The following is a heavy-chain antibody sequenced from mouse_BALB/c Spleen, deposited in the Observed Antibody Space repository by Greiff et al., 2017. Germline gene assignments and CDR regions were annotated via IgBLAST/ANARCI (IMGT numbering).Heavy chain of an antibody. D-gene: IGHD2-3*01. CDR1: GDSITSGY. CDR3: AITPDGYYGAMDY. V-gene: IGHV3-8*02. J-gene: IGHJ4*01. CDR2: ISYSGST. Sequence: EVQLQQSGPSLVKPSQTLSLTCSVTGDSITSGYWNWIRKFPGNKLEYMGYISYSGSTYYNPSLKSRISITRDTSKNQYYLQLNSVTTEDTATYYCAITPDGYYGAMDYWGQGTSVTVSS.